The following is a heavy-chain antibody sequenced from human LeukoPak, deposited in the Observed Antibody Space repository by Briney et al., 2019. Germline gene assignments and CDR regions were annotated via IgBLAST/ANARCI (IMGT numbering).Heavy chain of an antibody. CDR2: ISNTGST. CDR3: ASHYGSGFDY. CDR1: GDSVNSDGYY. V-gene: IGHV4-31*03. Sequence: PSETLSLTCHVSGDSVNSDGYYWSWIRQHPGKGLEWIGFISNTGSTSFNPSLKSRVSISVDTSKNQFSLWLTSVTAADTAVYYCASHYGSGFDYWGQGTLVTVSS. D-gene: IGHD3-10*01. J-gene: IGHJ4*02.